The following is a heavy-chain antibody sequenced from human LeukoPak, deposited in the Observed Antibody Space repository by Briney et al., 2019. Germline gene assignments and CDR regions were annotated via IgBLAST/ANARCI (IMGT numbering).Heavy chain of an antibody. CDR1: GFTFSDYY. Sequence: GGSLRLSCAASGFTFSDYYMSWIRQAPGKGLEWVSYISSSGSTIYYADSVKGRFTISRDNAKNSLYLQMNSLRAEDTAVYYCARDRVVGAKRFDYWGQGILVTVSS. D-gene: IGHD1-26*01. CDR2: ISSSGSTI. V-gene: IGHV3-11*04. CDR3: ARDRVVGAKRFDY. J-gene: IGHJ4*02.